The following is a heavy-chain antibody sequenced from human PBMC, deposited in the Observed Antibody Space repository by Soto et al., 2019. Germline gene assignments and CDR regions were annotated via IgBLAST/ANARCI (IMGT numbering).Heavy chain of an antibody. CDR2: ISWNSGSI. V-gene: IGHV3-9*01. Sequence: EVQLVESGGGLVQPGRSLRLSCAASGFTFDDYAMHWVRQAPGKGLEWVSGISWNSGSICYADSVKGRFTISRDNSKNSLYLPMNRMRAQYTALYYRAKGGQLLTEGGGYWGQGTLVTVSS. CDR3: AKGGQLLTEGGGY. CDR1: GFTFDDYA. D-gene: IGHD2-2*01. J-gene: IGHJ4*02.